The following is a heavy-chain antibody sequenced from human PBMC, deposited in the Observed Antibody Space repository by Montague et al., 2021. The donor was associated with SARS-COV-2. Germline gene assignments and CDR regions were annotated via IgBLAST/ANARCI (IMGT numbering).Heavy chain of an antibody. CDR3: ARRSGRDTMFGVVIRPDAFDV. Sequence: SETLSLTCTVSGSSISSSSYYWGWIRQPPGKGLDWSGSIYYSASTYYNPSLKSRVTISVDTSKNQLSLKLRTVTAAATAVYYCARRSGRDTMFGVVIRPDAFDVWGQGTMVTVSS. V-gene: IGHV4-39*01. CDR1: GSSISSSSYY. J-gene: IGHJ3*01. D-gene: IGHD3-3*01. CDR2: IYYSAST.